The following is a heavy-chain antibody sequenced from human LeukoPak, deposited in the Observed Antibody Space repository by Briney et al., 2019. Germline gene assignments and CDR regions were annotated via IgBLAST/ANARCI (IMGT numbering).Heavy chain of an antibody. CDR1: GFTFSSYA. CDR3: AGYYGTGYYYYYMDV. V-gene: IGHV3-23*01. Sequence: AGGSLRLSCAASGFTFSSYAMSWVRQAPGKGLEWVSAISGSGGSTYYADSVKGRFTISRDNSKNTLYLQMNSLRAEDTAVYYCAGYYGTGYYYYYMDVWGKGTTVTVSS. D-gene: IGHD3-10*01. J-gene: IGHJ6*03. CDR2: ISGSGGST.